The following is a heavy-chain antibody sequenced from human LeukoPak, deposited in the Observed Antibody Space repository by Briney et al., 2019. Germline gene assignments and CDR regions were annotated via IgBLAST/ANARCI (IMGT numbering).Heavy chain of an antibody. J-gene: IGHJ4*02. Sequence: GGSLRLSCAACGFTVSSNYMRWVRQARGKGMEGVSVISSAGTTSYPHSVKATLPISRDHSNPTLYLQMNSLRAEDTAVYYCAREWGGYYPYWGQEPLLPVSS. D-gene: IGHD3-10*01. CDR2: ISSAGTT. CDR1: GFTVSSNY. V-gene: IGHV3-66*01. CDR3: AREWGGYYPY.